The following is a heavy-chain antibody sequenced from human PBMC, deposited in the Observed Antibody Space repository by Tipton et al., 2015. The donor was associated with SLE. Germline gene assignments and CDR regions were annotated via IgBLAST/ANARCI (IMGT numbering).Heavy chain of an antibody. Sequence: TLSLTCTVSGGSMNSDVYYWSWIRQHPGKGLEWIGEIFHTGNTNYNPSLKSRVTISIDKSKNQFSLRLNSVTAADTAVYYCARGGVNWGLNFDSWGQGSLVTVSS. CDR2: IFHTGNT. V-gene: IGHV4-31*03. CDR1: GGSMNSDVYY. CDR3: ARGGVNWGLNFDS. D-gene: IGHD7-27*01. J-gene: IGHJ4*02.